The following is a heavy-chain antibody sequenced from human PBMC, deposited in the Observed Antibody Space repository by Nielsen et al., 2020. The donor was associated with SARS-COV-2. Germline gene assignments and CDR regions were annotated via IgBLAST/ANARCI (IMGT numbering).Heavy chain of an antibody. D-gene: IGHD3-16*01. Sequence: SETLSLTCTVSGGSISTYYWSWIRQSPGKGVEWIAQVSYSGRTDYNPSLSLERRVTISVDTSKNQLSLQLSSVTAADTALYYCARQRGRGWYFDLWGRGTLVTVSS. CDR2: VSYSGRT. V-gene: IGHV4-59*08. J-gene: IGHJ2*01. CDR3: ARQRGRGWYFDL. CDR1: GGSISTYY.